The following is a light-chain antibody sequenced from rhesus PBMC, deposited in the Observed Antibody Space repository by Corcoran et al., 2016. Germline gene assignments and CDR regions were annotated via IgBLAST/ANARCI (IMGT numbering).Light chain of an antibody. J-gene: IGKJ4*01. CDR2: TAS. CDR3: QQHKSYPLT. Sequence: DIQMTQSPSSLSASVGDRVTITCRASQGISSYLAWYQQKPGKAPKLLIYTASTLQSGVPSRVSGSGSGTDFTLTISRLQPEDFATYYCQQHKSYPLTFGGGTKVELK. V-gene: IGKV1-25*01. CDR1: QGISSY.